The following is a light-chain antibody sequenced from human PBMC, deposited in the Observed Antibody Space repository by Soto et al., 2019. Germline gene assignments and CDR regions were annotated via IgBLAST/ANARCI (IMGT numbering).Light chain of an antibody. J-gene: IGKJ1*01. CDR3: QQYVTSPWT. V-gene: IGKV3-20*01. CDR2: GGF. Sequence: EIVLTQSPGTLSLSPGERVTLSCRASQSVSDTFIAWYQQKPGQAPRLLIYGGFYRATGIPDRFSGSGSGTDFTLTITRLEPEDLAMYYCQQYVTSPWTFGQGPRLDIK. CDR1: QSVSDTF.